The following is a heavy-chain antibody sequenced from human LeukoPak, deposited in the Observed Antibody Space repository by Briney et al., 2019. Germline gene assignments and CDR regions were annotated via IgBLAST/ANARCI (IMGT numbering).Heavy chain of an antibody. Sequence: GESLKISCQASGYSFTTYWIAWVRQLPGKGLEWMGIIYPGDSDTTYSPSFQGQVTISADKSISTAYLQWSSLKASDTAMYYCARRRDGYNYVGTDYWGQGTLVTVSS. D-gene: IGHD5-24*01. J-gene: IGHJ4*02. CDR2: IYPGDSDT. CDR1: GYSFTTYW. V-gene: IGHV5-51*01. CDR3: ARRRDGYNYVGTDY.